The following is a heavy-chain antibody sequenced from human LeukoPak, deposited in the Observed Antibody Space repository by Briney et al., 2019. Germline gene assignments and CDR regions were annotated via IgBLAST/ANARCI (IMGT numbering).Heavy chain of an antibody. CDR2: VDPEDGGT. V-gene: IGHV1-69-2*01. D-gene: IGHD3-3*01. J-gene: IGHJ4*02. CDR1: GYTSTDYY. CDR3: ASAPFVSGYYDY. Sequence: ASVKVSCKVSGYTSTDYYMHWVQQAPGKGLEWMGLVDPEDGGTIYAEKFQGRVTITADTSTDTAYMELSSLRSEDTAVYYCASAPFVSGYYDYWGQGTLVTVSS.